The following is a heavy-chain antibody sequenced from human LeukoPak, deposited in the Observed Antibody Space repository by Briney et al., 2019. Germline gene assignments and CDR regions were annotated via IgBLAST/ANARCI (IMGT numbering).Heavy chain of an antibody. D-gene: IGHD6-19*01. Sequence: PSETLSLIRTLSGPSDSSFSWRWIQQPARKELAWIGGVYAGGIPSYSRTLKSGLTMSVDTSKTQFSLKLTSLTPANRVVYYGARELSSSGWLLGVDCWGQGTLVTVSS. CDR3: ARELSSSGWLLGVDC. CDR2: VYAGGIP. J-gene: IGHJ4*02. V-gene: IGHV4-4*07. CDR1: GPSDSSFS.